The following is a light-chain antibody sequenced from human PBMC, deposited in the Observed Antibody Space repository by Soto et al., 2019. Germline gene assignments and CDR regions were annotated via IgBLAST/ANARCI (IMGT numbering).Light chain of an antibody. Sequence: EIVMTQSPATLSVSPGERVTLSCRASQSVSSNLAWYQQKPGQAPRLLIYGASTRATGIPARFSGSGSGTEFTLTISSLQSEDFALYYCQQYNNWPLTFGQGTRLEV. CDR3: QQYNNWPLT. CDR2: GAS. V-gene: IGKV3-15*01. CDR1: QSVSSN. J-gene: IGKJ5*01.